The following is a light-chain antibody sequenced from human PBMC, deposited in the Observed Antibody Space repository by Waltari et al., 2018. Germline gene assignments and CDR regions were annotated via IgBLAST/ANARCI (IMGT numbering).Light chain of an antibody. V-gene: IGKV3-20*01. Sequence: EIVLTQSPGTLSLSPGERATLSCRASQSVSSIYLAWYQQKPGQAPRLRIYGASSRATGIPDRFSGSGSGTDFTLTISRLEPEDFAVYYCQQYDSSPMYTFGQGTKLEIK. CDR1: QSVSSIY. J-gene: IGKJ2*01. CDR2: GAS. CDR3: QQYDSSPMYT.